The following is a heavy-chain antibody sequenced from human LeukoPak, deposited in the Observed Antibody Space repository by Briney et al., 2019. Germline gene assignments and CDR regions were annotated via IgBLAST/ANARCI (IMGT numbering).Heavy chain of an antibody. CDR2: ISAYNGNT. V-gene: IGHV1-18*01. CDR1: GYTFTIYG. Sequence: ASVKVSCKASGYTFTIYGISWVRQAPGQGLEWMGWISAYNGNTNYAQKLQGRVTMTTDTSTSTAYMELRSLRSDDTAVYYCARDVLMVYAIGGFDYWGQGTLVTVSS. CDR3: ARDVLMVYAIGGFDY. D-gene: IGHD2-8*01. J-gene: IGHJ4*02.